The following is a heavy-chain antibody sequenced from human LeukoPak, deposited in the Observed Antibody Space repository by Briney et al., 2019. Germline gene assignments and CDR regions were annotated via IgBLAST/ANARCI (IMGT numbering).Heavy chain of an antibody. J-gene: IGHJ4*02. CDR2: ISGSGGST. Sequence: PGGSLRLSCAASGFTFSSFAMSWVRQAPGKGLEWVSAISGSGGSTYDADSVKGRFTISRDNSKNTLHLQMNSLRAEETAAYYCAKSFYYDRSGSYVNHQFDHWGLGTLVTVSS. V-gene: IGHV3-23*01. D-gene: IGHD3-22*01. CDR3: AKSFYYDRSGSYVNHQFDH. CDR1: GFTFSSFA.